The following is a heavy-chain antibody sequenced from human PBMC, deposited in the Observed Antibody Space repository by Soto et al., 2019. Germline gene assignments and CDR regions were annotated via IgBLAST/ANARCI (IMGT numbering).Heavy chain of an antibody. D-gene: IGHD6-13*01. CDR1: GGSFSGYY. CDR3: ARLKRSSWYEDYYYYGMDV. Sequence: SETLSLTCAVYGGSFSGYYWSWIRQPPGKGLEWIGEINHSGSTNYNPSLKSRVTISVDTSKNQFSLKLSSVTAADTAVYYCARLKRSSWYEDYYYYGMDVWGQGTTVTVSS. V-gene: IGHV4-34*01. CDR2: INHSGST. J-gene: IGHJ6*02.